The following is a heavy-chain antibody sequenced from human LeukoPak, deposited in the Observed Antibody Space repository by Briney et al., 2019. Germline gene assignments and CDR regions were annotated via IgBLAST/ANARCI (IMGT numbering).Heavy chain of an antibody. CDR1: GFTFSSYG. V-gene: IGHV3-30*18. J-gene: IGHJ4*02. Sequence: PGGSLRLSCAASGFTFSSYGMHWVRQAPGKGLEWVAVISYDGSNKYYADSVKGRFTISRDNSKNTLYLQMNSLRAEDTAVYYCAKDLDDYGDQLPPYYFDYWGQGTLVTVSS. D-gene: IGHD4-17*01. CDR3: AKDLDDYGDQLPPYYFDY. CDR2: ISYDGSNK.